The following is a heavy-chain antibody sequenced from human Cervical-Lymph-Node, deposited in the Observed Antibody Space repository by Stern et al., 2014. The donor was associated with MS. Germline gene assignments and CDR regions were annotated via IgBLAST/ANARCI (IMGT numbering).Heavy chain of an antibody. V-gene: IGHV7-4-1*02. Sequence: VQLVESGSELKKPGASVKVSCKASGYTFTNYPMNWVRQAPGQGLEWMGWINTNTGDSTYAQDFKGRFAFSLDTSVSTAYLLLSSLKAEDTAVYYCARDFVDTAMVTRSDYFDCWGQGTLVTVSS. CDR2: INTNTGDS. CDR3: ARDFVDTAMVTRSDYFDC. D-gene: IGHD5-18*01. CDR1: GYTFTNYP. J-gene: IGHJ4*02.